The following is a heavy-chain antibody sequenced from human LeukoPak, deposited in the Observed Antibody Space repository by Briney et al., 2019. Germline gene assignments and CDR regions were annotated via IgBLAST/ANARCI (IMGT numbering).Heavy chain of an antibody. Sequence: SETLSLTCTVSGGSISSGGYYWSWIRQHPAKGLEWIGYIYYSGSTYYNPSLKSRVTISVDTSKNQFSLKLSSVTAADTAVYYCARVGGVDRDGDYFDYWGQGTLVTVSS. CDR3: ARVGGVDRDGDYFDY. CDR2: IYYSGST. V-gene: IGHV4-31*03. D-gene: IGHD3-16*01. CDR1: GGSISSGGYY. J-gene: IGHJ4*02.